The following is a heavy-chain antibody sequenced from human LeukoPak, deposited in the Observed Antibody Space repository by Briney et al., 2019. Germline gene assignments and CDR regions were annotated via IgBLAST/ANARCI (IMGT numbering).Heavy chain of an antibody. Sequence: SPTLSLTFTVSGASIISSSYGWGCLRQPPWRGLGWIIRIDDSGSTYYNPSLKSRVTISVDTSKNQFSLKLSSVTAADTAVYYCARGLRFLEWNQIGHNWFDPWGQGTLVTVSS. CDR2: IDDSGST. CDR1: GASIISSSYG. D-gene: IGHD3-3*01. CDR3: ARGLRFLEWNQIGHNWFDP. J-gene: IGHJ5*02. V-gene: IGHV4-39*07.